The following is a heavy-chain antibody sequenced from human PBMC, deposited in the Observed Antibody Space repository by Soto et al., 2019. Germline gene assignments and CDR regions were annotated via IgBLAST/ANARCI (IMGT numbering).Heavy chain of an antibody. Sequence: SETLSLTCAVSGCSISSGGYSWSWIRQPPGKGLEWIGYMYHSGSTYYNPSLKSRVTISIDRSKNQFSLKLSSVTAADTAVYYCARGLGPYYFDYWGQGTLVTVSS. CDR2: MYHSGST. CDR3: ARGLGPYYFDY. V-gene: IGHV4-30-2*01. J-gene: IGHJ4*02. CDR1: GCSISSGGYS. D-gene: IGHD3-9*01.